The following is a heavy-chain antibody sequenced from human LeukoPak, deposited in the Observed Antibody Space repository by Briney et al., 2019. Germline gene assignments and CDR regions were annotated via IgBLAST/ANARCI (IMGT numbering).Heavy chain of an antibody. V-gene: IGHV3-33*01. CDR3: ARDVVVTAIPDASDI. CDR1: GFTFSSYG. CDR2: IWYDGSNK. J-gene: IGHJ3*02. Sequence: GGSLRLSCAASGFTFSSYGMHWVRQAPGKGLEWVAVIWYDGSNKYYADSVKGRFTISRDNSKNTLYLQMNSLRAEDTAVYYCARDVVVTAIPDASDIWGQGTMVTVSS. D-gene: IGHD2-21*02.